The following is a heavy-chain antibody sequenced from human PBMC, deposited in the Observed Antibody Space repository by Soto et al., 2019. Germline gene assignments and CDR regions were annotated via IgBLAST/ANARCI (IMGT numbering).Heavy chain of an antibody. Sequence: SETLSLTCTVSGGSISSYYWSWIRQPPGKGLEWIGYIYYSGSTNYNPSLKSRVTISVDTSKNQFSLKLSSVTAADTAVYYCARHVIYGAYGSGSYYKSNYYYYYMDVWGKGTTVTVSS. CDR3: ARHVIYGAYGSGSYYKSNYYYYYMDV. CDR2: IYYSGST. CDR1: GGSISSYY. D-gene: IGHD3-10*01. V-gene: IGHV4-59*08. J-gene: IGHJ6*03.